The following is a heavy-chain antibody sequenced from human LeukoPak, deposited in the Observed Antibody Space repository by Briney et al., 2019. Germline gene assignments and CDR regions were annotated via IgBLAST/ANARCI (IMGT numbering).Heavy chain of an antibody. J-gene: IGHJ4*02. CDR3: AGKGYSSQFDC. Sequence: SETLSLTCTVSGGSISSHYWSWIRQPPGKGLEWIGYIYYSGSTNYNPSLKSRVTISVDTSKNQFSLKLSSVTAADTAVYYCAGKGYSSQFDCWGQGTLVTVSS. CDR2: IYYSGST. D-gene: IGHD6-13*01. CDR1: GGSISSHY. V-gene: IGHV4-59*11.